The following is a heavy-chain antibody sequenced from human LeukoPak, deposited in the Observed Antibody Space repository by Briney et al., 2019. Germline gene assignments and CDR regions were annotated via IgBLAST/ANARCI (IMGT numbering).Heavy chain of an antibody. V-gene: IGHV1-2*02. CDR2: INPNSGGT. Sequence: ASVKVSYKASGYTFTGYYIHWVRQASGQGLEWMGWINPNSGGTTYAQKFQGRVTMTRDTSISTAYMDLSRLTSDDTAVYYCARNIRSYDFWSGPINWFDPWGQGTLVTVSS. CDR3: ARNIRSYDFWSGPINWFDP. CDR1: GYTFTGYY. D-gene: IGHD3-3*01. J-gene: IGHJ5*02.